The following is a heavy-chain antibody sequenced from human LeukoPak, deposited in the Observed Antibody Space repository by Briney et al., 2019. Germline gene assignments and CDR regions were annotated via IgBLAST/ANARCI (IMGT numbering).Heavy chain of an antibody. CDR2: IKQDGSEK. J-gene: IGHJ3*02. CDR3: ARGLHAAFDI. CDR1: GFTFSRFW. Sequence: PGGSLRLSCAASGFTFSRFWMSWVRQAPGKGLEWVANIKQDGSEKYYVDSVKGRFTISRDNAKNSLYLQMNSLRAEDTAVYYCARGLHAAFDIWGQGTMVTVSS. V-gene: IGHV3-7*04.